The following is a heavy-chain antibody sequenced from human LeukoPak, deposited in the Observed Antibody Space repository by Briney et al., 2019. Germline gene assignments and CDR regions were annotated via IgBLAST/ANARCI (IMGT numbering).Heavy chain of an antibody. V-gene: IGHV4-30-4*08. J-gene: IGHJ4*02. CDR2: IYYSGST. Sequence: NPSETLSLTCTVSGGSISSGEYYWSWIRQPPGKGLEWIGYIYYSGSTYYNPSLKSRVTISVDTSKNQFSLKLSSVTAADTAVYYCAREGRSSTSPDYWGQGTLVTVSS. CDR1: GGSISSGEYY. CDR3: AREGRSSTSPDY. D-gene: IGHD2-2*01.